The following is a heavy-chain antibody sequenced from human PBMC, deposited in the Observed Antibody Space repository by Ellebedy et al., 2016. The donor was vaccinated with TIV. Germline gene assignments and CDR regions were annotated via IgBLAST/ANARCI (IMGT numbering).Heavy chain of an antibody. CDR3: ARDEGGSGSLSY. CDR2: IYYSWST. J-gene: IGHJ4*02. D-gene: IGHD3-10*01. V-gene: IGHV4-31*03. Sequence: MPSETLSLTCTVSGGSISSGGYYWSWIRQHPGRGLDWIGYIYYSWSTYYNPSLKRRVTISVDTSKNQFSLRLSSVTAADTAVYYCARDEGGSGSLSYWGQGTLVTVSS. CDR1: GGSISSGGYY.